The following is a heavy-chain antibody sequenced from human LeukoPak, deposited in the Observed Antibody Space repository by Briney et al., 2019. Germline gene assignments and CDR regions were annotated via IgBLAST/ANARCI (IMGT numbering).Heavy chain of an antibody. D-gene: IGHD5-18*01. Sequence: SETLSLTCTVSGGSISSYYWSWIRQPAGKGLEWVGRIYSSGSTNYNPSLKSRVTMSVDTSKNQFSLKLSSVTAADTAVYYCARDVDTAMVLNWFDPWGQGTLVTVSS. CDR2: IYSSGST. CDR1: GGSISSYY. CDR3: ARDVDTAMVLNWFDP. V-gene: IGHV4-4*07. J-gene: IGHJ5*02.